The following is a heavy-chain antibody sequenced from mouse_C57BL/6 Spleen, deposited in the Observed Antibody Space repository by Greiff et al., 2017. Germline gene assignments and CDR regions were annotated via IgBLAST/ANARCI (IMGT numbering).Heavy chain of an antibody. CDR1: GYTFTDYE. V-gene: IGHV1-15*01. CDR2: IDPGTGGT. J-gene: IGHJ1*03. Sequence: QVQLQQSGAELVRPGASVTLSCKASGYTFTDYEMHWVKQTPVHGLEWIGAIDPGTGGTAYNQKFKGKAILTADKSSSTAYMELRSLTSEDSAVYYGTRGGSSYGYFDVWGTGTTVTVSS. D-gene: IGHD1-1*01. CDR3: TRGGSSYGYFDV.